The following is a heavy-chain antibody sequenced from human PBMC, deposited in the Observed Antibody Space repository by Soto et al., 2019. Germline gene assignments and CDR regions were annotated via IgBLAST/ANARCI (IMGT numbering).Heavy chain of an antibody. CDR3: AREENSSSFSFSPAGWFDP. V-gene: IGHV4-59*01. Sequence: SETMSLTCTVSGGSISSYYWSWIRQPPGKGLEWIGYIYYSGSTNYNPSLKSRVTISVDTSKNQFSLKLSSVTAADTAVYYCAREENSSSFSFSPAGWFDPWGQGTLVTVSS. CDR2: IYYSGST. D-gene: IGHD6-13*01. J-gene: IGHJ5*02. CDR1: GGSISSYY.